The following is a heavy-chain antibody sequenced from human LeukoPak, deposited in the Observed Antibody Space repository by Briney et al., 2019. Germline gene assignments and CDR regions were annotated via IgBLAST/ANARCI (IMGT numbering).Heavy chain of an antibody. CDR3: ARHSGSYRSRLDY. CDR1: GGSISSSSYY. J-gene: IGHJ4*02. D-gene: IGHD3-16*02. V-gene: IGHV4-39*01. Sequence: SETLSLTCTVSGGSISSSSYYWGWIRQPPGKGLEWIGSIYSSGSTYYNPSLKSRVTISVDASKNQFSLKLSSVTAADTAVYYCARHSGSYRSRLDYWGQGTLVTVSS. CDR2: IYSSGST.